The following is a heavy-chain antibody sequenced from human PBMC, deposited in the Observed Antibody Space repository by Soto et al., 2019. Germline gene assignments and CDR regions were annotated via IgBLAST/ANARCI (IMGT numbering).Heavy chain of an antibody. D-gene: IGHD2-8*01. Sequence: QVQLVQSGAEVKNPGSSVKVSCKASGDTFSRSTISWVRQVTGQRLEWMGRIIPVLGVENHAQNFQGRVNITADKSKSTAYLELSSLKSADTAIYYCASSTAGVYVFHDWGQGTLVTVSS. V-gene: IGHV1-69*02. CDR2: IIPVLGVE. CDR1: GDTFSRST. J-gene: IGHJ4*02. CDR3: ASSTAGVYVFHD.